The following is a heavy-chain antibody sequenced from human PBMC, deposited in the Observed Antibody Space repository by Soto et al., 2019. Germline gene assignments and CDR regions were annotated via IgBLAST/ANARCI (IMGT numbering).Heavy chain of an antibody. CDR3: TRGSRYFDY. CDR2: INPNSGHT. V-gene: IGHV1-8*01. CDR1: GYTFTTYD. D-gene: IGHD3-9*01. Sequence: QVQLVQSGAEVKKPGASVKVSCEASGYTFTTYDINWVRQATGQGLEWMGWINPNSGHTDHAQRFQGRVTMTRNTSISTAYMELSSLRSEDTAVYYCTRGSRYFDYWGQGTLVTVSS. J-gene: IGHJ4*02.